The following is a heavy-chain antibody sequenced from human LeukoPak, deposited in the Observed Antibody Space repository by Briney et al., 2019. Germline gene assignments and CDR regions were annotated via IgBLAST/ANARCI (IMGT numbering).Heavy chain of an antibody. D-gene: IGHD2-15*01. J-gene: IGHJ4*02. CDR1: GGSFSGYY. V-gene: IGHV4-34*01. CDR3: ARLPYCSGGSCYFDY. Sequence: PSETLPLTCAVYGGSFSGYYWSWIRQPPGKGLEWIGEINHSGSTNYNPSLKSRVTMSVDTSKHQFSLKLSSVTAADTAVYYCARLPYCSGGSCYFDYWGQGTLVTVSS. CDR2: INHSGST.